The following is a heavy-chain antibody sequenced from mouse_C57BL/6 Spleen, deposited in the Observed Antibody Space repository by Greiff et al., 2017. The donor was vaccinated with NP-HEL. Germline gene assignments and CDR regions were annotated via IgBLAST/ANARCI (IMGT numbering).Heavy chain of an antibody. J-gene: IGHJ3*01. CDR1: GFTFSDYY. Sequence: EVKLVESEGGLVQPGSSMKLSCTASGFTFSDYYMAWVRQVPEKGLEWVANINYDGSSYCYLDSLKSRFIISRDNAKNILYLQMSSLKSEDTATYYCARGPHYGSSYWFAYWGQGTLVTVSA. CDR3: ARGPHYGSSYWFAY. V-gene: IGHV5-16*01. D-gene: IGHD1-1*01. CDR2: INYDGSSY.